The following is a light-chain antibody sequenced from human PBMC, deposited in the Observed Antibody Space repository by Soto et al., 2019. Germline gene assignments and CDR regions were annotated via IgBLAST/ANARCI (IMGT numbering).Light chain of an antibody. CDR1: QGINNY. J-gene: IGKJ4*01. V-gene: IGKV1-17*03. CDR3: LQHDGYPLT. Sequence: DIQMTQSPSAMSASVGDRVTITCRASQGINNYLAWFQQKLWKVPKRLIYAVSSLQGGVPSRFSGSRSGTEFTLTISSLQPEDFATYYCLQHDGYPLTFGGGTKVEIK. CDR2: AVS.